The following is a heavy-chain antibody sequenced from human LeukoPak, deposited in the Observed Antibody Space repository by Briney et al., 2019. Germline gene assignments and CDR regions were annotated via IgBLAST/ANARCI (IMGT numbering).Heavy chain of an antibody. V-gene: IGHV1-2*02. Sequence: GASVKVSCKASGYTFTGYYMHWVRQAPGQGLEWMGWINPNSGGTNYAQKFQGRVTMTRDTSISTAYMELSSLRSEDTAVYYCARGGELSSSYYYYYMDVWGKGTTVTISS. J-gene: IGHJ6*03. D-gene: IGHD3-16*02. CDR2: INPNSGGT. CDR3: ARGGELSSSYYYYYMDV. CDR1: GYTFTGYY.